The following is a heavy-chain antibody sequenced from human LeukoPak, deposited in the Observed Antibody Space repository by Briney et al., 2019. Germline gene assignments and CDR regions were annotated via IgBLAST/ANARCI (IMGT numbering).Heavy chain of an antibody. CDR1: GGSISGYY. Sequence: PSETLSLTCTVSGGSISGYYWNWIRQPPGKGLEWIGYTYYSGSTNYNPSLKSRVTISLDTSKSQFALKLSSVTAADTAMYYCARRGSYSGGFDYWGQGTLVTVSS. J-gene: IGHJ4*02. CDR2: TYYSGST. V-gene: IGHV4-59*08. CDR3: ARRGSYSGGFDY. D-gene: IGHD1-26*01.